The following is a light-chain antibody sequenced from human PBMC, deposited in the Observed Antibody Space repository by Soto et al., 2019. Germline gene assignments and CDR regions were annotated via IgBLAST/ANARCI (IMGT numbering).Light chain of an antibody. Sequence: DIQMTQSPASLASSVGDRVTISCRASQSICRNLNWYQQKPGKAPTLLMFTSSNLQSGVPSRFSGSRSGTDFIFTISSLQPEDFATYYCQQSYSTPPTFGQGTKVDIK. J-gene: IGKJ1*01. V-gene: IGKV1-39*01. CDR1: QSICRN. CDR3: QQSYSTPPT. CDR2: TSS.